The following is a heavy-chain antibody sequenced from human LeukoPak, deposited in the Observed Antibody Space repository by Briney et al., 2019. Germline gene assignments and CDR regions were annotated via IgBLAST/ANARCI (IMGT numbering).Heavy chain of an antibody. Sequence: PSETLSLTCAVYGGSFSGYYWSWIRQPPGKGLEWIGRIYTSGSTNCNPSLKSRVTMSVDTSKNQFSLKLSSVTAADTAVYYCAREGYCSSTSCYSQGDFHYYYMDVWGKGTTVTISS. CDR2: IYTSGST. V-gene: IGHV4-4*07. J-gene: IGHJ6*03. D-gene: IGHD2-2*01. CDR1: GGSFSGYY. CDR3: AREGYCSSTSCYSQGDFHYYYMDV.